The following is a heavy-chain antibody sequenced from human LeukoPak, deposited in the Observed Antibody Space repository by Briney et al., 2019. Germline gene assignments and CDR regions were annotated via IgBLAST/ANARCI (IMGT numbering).Heavy chain of an antibody. V-gene: IGHV4-59*08. Sequence: SETLSLTCTVSGGSISSYYWSWIRQPPGKGLEWIGYIYYSGSTYYNPSLKSRVTISVDTSKNQFSLKLSSVTAADTAVYYCARGQSLEMATIPFDYWGQGTLVTVSS. J-gene: IGHJ4*02. CDR1: GGSISSYY. D-gene: IGHD5-24*01. CDR3: ARGQSLEMATIPFDY. CDR2: IYYSGST.